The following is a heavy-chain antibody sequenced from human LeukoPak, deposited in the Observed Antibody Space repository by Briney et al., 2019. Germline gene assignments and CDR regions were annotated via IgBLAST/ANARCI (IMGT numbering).Heavy chain of an antibody. J-gene: IGHJ6*04. CDR3: AELGITMIGGV. Sequence: GRSLRLSCAASGFTFSSYAMHWVRQAPGKGLEWVAVVSYDGSNKYYADSVKGRFTISRDNSKNTLYLQMNSLRAEDTAVYYCAELGITMIGGVWGKGTTVTISS. V-gene: IGHV3-30*04. D-gene: IGHD3-10*02. CDR1: GFTFSSYA. CDR2: VSYDGSNK.